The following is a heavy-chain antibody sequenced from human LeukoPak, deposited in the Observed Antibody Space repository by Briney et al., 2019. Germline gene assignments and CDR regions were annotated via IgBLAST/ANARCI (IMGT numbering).Heavy chain of an antibody. Sequence: SETLSLTCAVYGGSFSGYYWSWIRQPPGKGLEWIGEINHSGSTNYNPSLKSRVTISVDTSKNQLSLKLSSVTAADTAVYYCARGSQSLGYCSGGSCRAKIFDYWGQGTLVTVSS. V-gene: IGHV4-34*01. D-gene: IGHD2-15*01. CDR2: INHSGST. CDR1: GGSFSGYY. J-gene: IGHJ4*02. CDR3: ARGSQSLGYCSGGSCRAKIFDY.